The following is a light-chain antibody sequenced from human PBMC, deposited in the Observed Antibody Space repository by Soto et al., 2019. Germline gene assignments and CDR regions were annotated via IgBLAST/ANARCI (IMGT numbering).Light chain of an antibody. CDR3: QQRTDRPPWT. CDR2: DAS. J-gene: IGKJ1*01. Sequence: EIVLTQSPATLSLSPGERATLSCRASQSIGLAIAWYQHKPGQAPRLLIFDASQRATGIPARFRGSGSGTDFPLSISSLEPEDFAVYYCQQRTDRPPWTFCQGTKVESK. CDR1: QSIGLA. V-gene: IGKV3-11*01.